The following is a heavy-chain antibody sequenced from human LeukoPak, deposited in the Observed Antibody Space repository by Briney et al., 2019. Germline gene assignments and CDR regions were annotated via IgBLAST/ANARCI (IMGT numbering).Heavy chain of an antibody. CDR1: GFTFSTYS. CDR2: ISTTSRYI. V-gene: IGHV3-21*01. CDR3: ARDLNRRVFTDY. Sequence: GGSLRLSCAASGFTFSTYSMNWVRQAPGKGLEWVSSISTTSRYISYADSVKGRFTISRDNAKNTLYLQMDSLRAEDTAVYYCARDLNRRVFTDYWGQGTLVTVSS. J-gene: IGHJ4*02.